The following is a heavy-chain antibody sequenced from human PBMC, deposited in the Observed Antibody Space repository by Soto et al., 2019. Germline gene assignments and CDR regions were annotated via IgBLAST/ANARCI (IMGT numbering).Heavy chain of an antibody. CDR1: GYTFNNYG. D-gene: IGHD3-10*01. J-gene: IGHJ4*02. Sequence: QIQLVQSGVEVKKPGASVKVSCKASGYTFNNYGITWVRQAPGQGLEWMGWISAYNGKTNYAQKLQGRVTMTTDTSTNTVDMELTNLRSDDTAVYYCAKSGREAELLIVDYWGQGTRVTVSS. V-gene: IGHV1-18*04. CDR3: AKSGREAELLIVDY. CDR2: ISAYNGKT.